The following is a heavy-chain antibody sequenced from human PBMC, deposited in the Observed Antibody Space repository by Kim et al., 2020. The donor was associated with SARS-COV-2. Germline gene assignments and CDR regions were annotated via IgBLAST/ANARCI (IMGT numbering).Heavy chain of an antibody. J-gene: IGHJ6*02. Sequence: SVKVSCKASGGTFSSYAISWVRQAPGQGLEWMGGIIPIFGTANYAQKFQGRVTITADESTSTAYMELSSLRSEDTAVYYCAVATEYYYYYYGMDVWGQGTTVTVSS. CDR2: IIPIFGTA. V-gene: IGHV1-69*13. D-gene: IGHD4-17*01. CDR3: AVATEYYYYYYGMDV. CDR1: GGTFSSYA.